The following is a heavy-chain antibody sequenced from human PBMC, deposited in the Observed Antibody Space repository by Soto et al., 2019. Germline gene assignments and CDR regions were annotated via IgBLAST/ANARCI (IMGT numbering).Heavy chain of an antibody. D-gene: IGHD2-8*02. V-gene: IGHV4-34*01. Sequence: PSETLSLTCAVSGGSISSGCYYWTWIRQPPGTGLEWIGEINHSGSTNYNPSLKSRVTISVDTSKNQFSLKLTYVTASDTAVYYCARNKITGLFDYWGQGTLVTVSS. CDR1: GGSISSGCYY. J-gene: IGHJ4*02. CDR3: ARNKITGLFDY. CDR2: INHSGST.